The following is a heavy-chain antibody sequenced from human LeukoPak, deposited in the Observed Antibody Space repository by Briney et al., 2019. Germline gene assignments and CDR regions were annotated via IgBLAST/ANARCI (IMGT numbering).Heavy chain of an antibody. V-gene: IGHV4-30-4*08. Sequence: PSQTLSLTCTVSGGSISSGDYYWSWIRQPPGKGLEWIGYIYYSGSTYYNPSLKSRVTISVDTSKNQFSLKLSSVTAADTAVYYCARDVSHFWSGSIDYWGQGTLVTVSS. CDR3: ARDVSHFWSGSIDY. J-gene: IGHJ4*02. CDR1: GGSISSGDYY. D-gene: IGHD3-3*02. CDR2: IYYSGST.